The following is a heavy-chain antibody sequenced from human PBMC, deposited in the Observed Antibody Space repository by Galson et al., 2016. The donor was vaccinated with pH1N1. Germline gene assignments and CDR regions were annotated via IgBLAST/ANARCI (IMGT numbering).Heavy chain of an antibody. J-gene: IGHJ3*02. CDR3: TRDRAFGDYGGASDI. V-gene: IGHV3-74*01. CDR1: GFTFSRYW. Sequence: SLRLSCAASGFTFSRYWMHWVRQGPGKGLVWVSRINSDGSSSSHADSVEGRFTISRDNAKKTLYLQMNSLRAEDTGVYYCTRDRAFGDYGGASDIWGQGTMVTVSS. D-gene: IGHD4/OR15-4a*01. CDR2: INSDGSSS.